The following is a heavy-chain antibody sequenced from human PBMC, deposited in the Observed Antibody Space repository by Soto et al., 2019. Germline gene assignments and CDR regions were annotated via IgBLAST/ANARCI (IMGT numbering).Heavy chain of an antibody. J-gene: IGHJ4*02. CDR1: GFTFSSSG. CDR3: AKGCSGSRSCYYIDS. D-gene: IGHD2-15*01. V-gene: IGHV3-30*18. CDR2: LSNDGSHE. Sequence: PGGSLRLSCEVSGFTFSSSGMHWVRQTPGKGLEWVAILSNDGSHEKYADSVKGRFTISRDNSKNTLYLQMNSLTAEDGAVYYCAKGCSGSRSCYYIDSWGQGTLVTVSS.